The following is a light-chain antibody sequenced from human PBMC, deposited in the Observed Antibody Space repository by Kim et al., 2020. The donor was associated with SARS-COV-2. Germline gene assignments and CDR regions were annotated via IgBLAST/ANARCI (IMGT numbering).Light chain of an antibody. V-gene: IGKV1-27*01. CDR1: QGITNH. CDR3: QKYDRVPRT. J-gene: IGKJ2*01. CDR2: AAS. Sequence: DIQMTQSPSSLSASVGDRVTITCRASQGITNHLAWYQQKPGKVPKLLIYAASNLQSGVPSRFSGSGSGTDFALTISSLQPEDVATYYCQKYDRVPRTFGQGTKLEIK.